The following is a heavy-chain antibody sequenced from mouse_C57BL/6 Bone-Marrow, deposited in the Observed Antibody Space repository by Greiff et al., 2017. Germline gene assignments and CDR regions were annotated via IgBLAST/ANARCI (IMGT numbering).Heavy chain of an antibody. V-gene: IGHV10-1*01. CDR2: IRSKSNNYAT. J-gene: IGHJ1*03. D-gene: IGHD1-1*01. CDR3: VRQYTTGSSDFDV. Sequence: EVQLVESGGGLVQPKGSLKLSCAASGFSFNTYAMTWVRQAPGKGLEWVARIRSKSNNYATYYADSVKDRFTISRDDSESMLYLQMNNLKTEDTAMYYCVRQYTTGSSDFDVWGTGTTVTVSS. CDR1: GFSFNTYA.